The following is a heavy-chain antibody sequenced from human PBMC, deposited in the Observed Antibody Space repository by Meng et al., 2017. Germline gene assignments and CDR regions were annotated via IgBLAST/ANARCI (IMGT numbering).Heavy chain of an antibody. D-gene: IGHD2-2*01. CDR1: GFTFSSYW. J-gene: IGHJ6*02. CDR2: INSDGSST. Sequence: GGSLRLSCAASGFTFSSYWMHWVRQAPGKGLVWVSRINSDGSSTSYADSVKGRFTISRDNAKNTLYLQMNSLRAEDTAVYYCARYLVGIVVVPAASPYGMDVWGQGTTVTVSS. CDR3: ARYLVGIVVVPAASPYGMDV. V-gene: IGHV3-74*01.